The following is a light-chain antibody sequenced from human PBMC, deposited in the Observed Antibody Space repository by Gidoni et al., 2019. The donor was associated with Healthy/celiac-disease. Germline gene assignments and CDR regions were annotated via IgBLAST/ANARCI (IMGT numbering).Light chain of an antibody. V-gene: IGKV1-39*01. J-gene: IGKJ1*01. CDR2: AAS. Sequence: DIQMTQSPSSLSASVGDRVTITCRASQSFSSYLNWNQQKPGKAPKLLIYAASSLQSGVPSRFSGSGSGTDFTLTISSLQPEDFATYYCQQSYSTPWTFGQGTKVEIK. CDR3: QQSYSTPWT. CDR1: QSFSSY.